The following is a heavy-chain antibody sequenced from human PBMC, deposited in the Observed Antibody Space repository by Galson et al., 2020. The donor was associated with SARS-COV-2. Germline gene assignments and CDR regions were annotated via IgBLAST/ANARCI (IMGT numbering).Heavy chain of an antibody. V-gene: IGHV4-59*01. CDR2: IYYIGGT. CDR1: GGSIRSYY. D-gene: IGHD6-19*01. CDR3: ATSYSSGWYAFDY. Sequence: ETSETLSLTCTVSGGSIRSYYWSWLRQSPGKGLEWIGYIYYIGGTNYNPSLKSRVSISVDTSKNQFSLNLTSVTAADTAVYYCATSYSSGWYAFDYWGRGALVTVSS. J-gene: IGHJ4*02.